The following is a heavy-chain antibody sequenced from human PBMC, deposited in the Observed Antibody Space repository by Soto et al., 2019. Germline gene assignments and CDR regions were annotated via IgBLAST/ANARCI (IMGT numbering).Heavy chain of an antibody. Sequence: VQLQESGPGLVKPSETLSLTCTVSGGSVSSGSYYWSWIRQPPGKGLEWIGYIYYSGSTNYNPSLKSRVTISVDTSKNQFSLKLSSVTAADTAVYYCARAGSGWYNYWGQGTLVTVSS. D-gene: IGHD6-19*01. V-gene: IGHV4-61*01. J-gene: IGHJ4*02. CDR2: IYYSGST. CDR1: GGSVSSGSYY. CDR3: ARAGSGWYNY.